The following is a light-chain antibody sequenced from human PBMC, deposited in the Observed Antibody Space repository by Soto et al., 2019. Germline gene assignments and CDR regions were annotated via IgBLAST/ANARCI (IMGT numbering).Light chain of an antibody. Sequence: QSALTQPPSASGSPGQSVTISCTGTSSDVGAYNYVSWYQQNPGKVPKLMVYEVNNPPSGAPDRFSGSKSGNTASLTVSGLQPEDDADYSCTSYAGGNNIFGAGNKLTVL. CDR2: EVN. V-gene: IGLV2-8*01. CDR1: SSDVGAYNY. J-gene: IGLJ1*01. CDR3: TSYAGGNNI.